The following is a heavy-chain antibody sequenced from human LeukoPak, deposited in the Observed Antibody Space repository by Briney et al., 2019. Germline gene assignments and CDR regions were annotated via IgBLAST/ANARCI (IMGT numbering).Heavy chain of an antibody. CDR1: GFRFSDFT. Sequence: PGGSLRLSCAASGFRFSDFTMTWVRQAPGEGPEWVSAIGGRGGSTYYADSVGGRFTISRDNSKDMVYLQMNSLKVEDTATYYCGKEGGAWGQGTKVTVSS. J-gene: IGHJ5*02. V-gene: IGHV3-23*01. CDR3: GKEGGA. D-gene: IGHD3-16*01. CDR2: IGGRGGST.